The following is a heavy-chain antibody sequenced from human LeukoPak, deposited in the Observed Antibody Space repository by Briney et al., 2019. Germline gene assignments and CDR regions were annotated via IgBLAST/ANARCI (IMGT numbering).Heavy chain of an antibody. CDR2: IIPIFGTA. CDR1: EYTFTDYY. J-gene: IGHJ3*02. CDR3: ASVGLGVLGAFDI. Sequence: SVKVSCKASEYTFTDYYVHWVRQAPGQGREWMRGIIPIFGTANYAQKFQGRVTITADKSTSTAYMELSSLRSEDTAVYYCASVGLGVLGAFDIWGQGTMVTVSS. D-gene: IGHD5/OR15-5a*01. V-gene: IGHV1-69*06.